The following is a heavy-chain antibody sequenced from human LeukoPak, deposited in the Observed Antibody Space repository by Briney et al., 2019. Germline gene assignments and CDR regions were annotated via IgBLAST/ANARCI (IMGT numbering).Heavy chain of an antibody. D-gene: IGHD6-19*01. CDR1: GFTFTNHA. Sequence: ASVKVSCKASGFTFTNHAIYWVRQAPGQRLEWMGWINAANGNTKYSEKFQGRVTIVRDTSASTAYLELSSLKSEDTAVYYCARERGEEQWITVFDHWGQGTLVTVSS. CDR3: ARERGEEQWITVFDH. CDR2: INAANGNT. V-gene: IGHV1-3*01. J-gene: IGHJ5*02.